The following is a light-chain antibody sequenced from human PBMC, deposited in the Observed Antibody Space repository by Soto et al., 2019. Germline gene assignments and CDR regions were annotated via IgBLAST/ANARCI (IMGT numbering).Light chain of an antibody. V-gene: IGKV3-15*01. CDR1: QSVSSN. CDR2: GVS. CDR3: QQYNNWPRT. J-gene: IGKJ1*01. Sequence: EIVMTQSPVTLSVSPGEGATLSCRASQSVSSNLAWYQQKPGQAPRLLVYGVSTRATGIPDRFRGSGSETEFTLTISGLQSEDFAVYYCQQYNNWPRTFGQGTKVEIK.